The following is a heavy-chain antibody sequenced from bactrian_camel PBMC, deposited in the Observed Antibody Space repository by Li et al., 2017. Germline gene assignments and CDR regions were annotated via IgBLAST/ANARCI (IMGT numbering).Heavy chain of an antibody. D-gene: IGHD7*01. CDR3: AATGIGDFGTELPGEFQFEL. V-gene: IGHV3S53*01. CDR2: IGSGGRI. J-gene: IGHJ4*01. Sequence: HVQLVESGGRSVQAGGNLRLSCEVSGISYSPGCMGWFRQAPGNQREGVASIGSGGRIMYADSVKGRFTLSKDNAKNTLYLQMSSLKPEDTAMYFCAATGIGDFGTELPGEFQFELWGQGTQVTVS. CDR1: GISYSPGC.